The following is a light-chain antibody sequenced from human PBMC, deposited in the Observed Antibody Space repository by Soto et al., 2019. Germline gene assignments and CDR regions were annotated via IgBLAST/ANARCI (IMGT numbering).Light chain of an antibody. CDR2: GAS. CDR1: QSVSSSY. CDR3: QQNGSSPPIT. Sequence: EIVLTQSRGTRSLSPGEIATLSFRAIQSVSSSYLAWYQQKPGQAPRLLIYGASSRATGIPDRFSGSGSGTDFTLTISRLEPEDLAVYYCQQNGSSPPITFGQGTRLEI. J-gene: IGKJ5*01. V-gene: IGKV3-20*01.